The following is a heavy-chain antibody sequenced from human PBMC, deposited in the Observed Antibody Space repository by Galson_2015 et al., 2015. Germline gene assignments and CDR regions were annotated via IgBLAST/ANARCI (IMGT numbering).Heavy chain of an antibody. V-gene: IGHV3-23*01. CDR1: GFSFSGYA. CDR3: AKELREGEYLHYFDY. CDR2: IDKSGGTR. Sequence: SLRLSCAASGFSFSGYAMSWVRQAPGKGLEWVSVIDKSGGTRYYTDSVQGRFTISRDNFKNILYLQIDSLTADDTAVYYCAKELREGEYLHYFDYWGQGALVTVSS. J-gene: IGHJ4*02. D-gene: IGHD2/OR15-2a*01.